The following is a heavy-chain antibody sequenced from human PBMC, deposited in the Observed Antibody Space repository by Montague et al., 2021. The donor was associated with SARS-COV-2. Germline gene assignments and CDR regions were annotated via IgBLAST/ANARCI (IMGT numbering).Heavy chain of an antibody. V-gene: IGHV4-34*01. CDR2: SNHSGST. CDR3: ARGADYDFCSGFLRYKWFDP. D-gene: IGHD3-3*01. Sequence: SETLSLTCAVYGGSLSGYYCAWIRQTPAKGLEWIGESNHSGSTNYNPSLKSRLTISVDTSKKQFSLKLNSMTAADTAVYYCARGADYDFCSGFLRYKWFDPWGLGTPVTVSS. J-gene: IGHJ5*02. CDR1: GGSLSGYY.